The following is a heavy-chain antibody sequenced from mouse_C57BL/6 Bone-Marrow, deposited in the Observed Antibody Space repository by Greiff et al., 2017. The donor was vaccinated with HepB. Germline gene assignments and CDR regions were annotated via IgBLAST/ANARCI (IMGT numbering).Heavy chain of an antibody. CDR3: ATFITTVVEPHYAMDY. V-gene: IGHV1-26*01. D-gene: IGHD1-1*01. CDR1: GYTFTDYY. J-gene: IGHJ4*01. CDR2: INPNNGGT. Sequence: EVQLQQSGPELVKPGASVKISCKASGYTFTDYYMNWVKQSHGKSLEWIGDINPNNGGTSYNQKFKGKATLTVDKSSSTAYMELRSLTSEDSAVYYCATFITTVVEPHYAMDYWGQGTSVTVSS.